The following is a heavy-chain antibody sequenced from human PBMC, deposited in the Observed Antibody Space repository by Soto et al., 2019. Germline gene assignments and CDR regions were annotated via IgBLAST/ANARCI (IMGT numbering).Heavy chain of an antibody. CDR3: ARLYDTSGYWSFPITDY. D-gene: IGHD3-22*01. CDR2: IYHSGST. J-gene: IGHJ4*02. V-gene: IGHV4-4*02. CDR1: GDSISSNNW. Sequence: SETLSLTCAVSGDSISSNNWWTWVRQSPGKGLEWIGEIYHSGSTNYNPSLKSRVTISVDKSKNQFSLKLSSVTAADTAVYYCARLYDTSGYWSFPITDYWGQGILVTVS.